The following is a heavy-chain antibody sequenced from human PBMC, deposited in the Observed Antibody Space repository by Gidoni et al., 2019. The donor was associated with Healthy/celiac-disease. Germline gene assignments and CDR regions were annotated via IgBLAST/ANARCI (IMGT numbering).Heavy chain of an antibody. CDR1: GFTFRSEG. CDR2: IWYDGRNK. D-gene: IGHD5-18*01. V-gene: IGHV3-33*01. Sequence: QVQLVESGGGVVQPGRSLRLSCAASGFTFRSEGMHWVRQAPGKGLEWVSVIWYDGRNKYYADAVKGRFTISRDNSKNTLYLKMNSLRAEDTAVYYCARDRASGYSPQIDYWGQGTLVTVSS. CDR3: ARDRASGYSPQIDY. J-gene: IGHJ4*02.